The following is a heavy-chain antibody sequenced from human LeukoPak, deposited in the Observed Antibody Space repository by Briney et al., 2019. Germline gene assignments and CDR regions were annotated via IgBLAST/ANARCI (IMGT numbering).Heavy chain of an antibody. CDR2: INQSGST. J-gene: IGHJ4*02. D-gene: IGHD3-22*01. V-gene: IGHV4-4*02. CDR3: ARGGISSGYSLDY. Sequence: SGTLSLTCAVSGGSISSSNWWSWVRQPPGKGLEWIGEINQSGSTNYNPSLKSRVTISVDKSKNQFSLKLSSMTAADTAVYYCARGGISSGYSLDYWGQGTLVTVSS. CDR1: GGSISSSNW.